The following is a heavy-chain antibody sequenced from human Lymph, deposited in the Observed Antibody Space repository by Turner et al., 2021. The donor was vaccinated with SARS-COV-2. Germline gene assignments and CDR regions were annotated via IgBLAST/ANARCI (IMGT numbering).Heavy chain of an antibody. Sequence: HVQLVQSGAEVKKPGASVGVFCQASGYTFTSYDINWVRQATGQGLEWVGWMKHNSSNKGYAQKVQGRVTMTRNTSKSTAYMELSSLRSEDTAVYYCARAAQWRGWFDPWGQGTLVTVSS. CDR3: ARAAQWRGWFDP. J-gene: IGHJ5*02. CDR2: MKHNSSNK. V-gene: IGHV1-8*01. D-gene: IGHD6-19*01. CDR1: GYTFTSYD.